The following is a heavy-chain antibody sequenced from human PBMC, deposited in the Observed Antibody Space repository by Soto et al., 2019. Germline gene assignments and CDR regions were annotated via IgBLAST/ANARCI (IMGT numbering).Heavy chain of an antibody. J-gene: IGHJ3*01. D-gene: IGHD2-15*01. CDR2: IYWDDDK. V-gene: IGHV2-5*02. Sequence: QITLKESGPTLVKPTQTLTLTCSLSGFSLTTSGVSVGWIRQPPGKALEWLALIYWDDDKRYSPSLRRRLNITRDTYKNQMGLTMNTMDPLDTATYYCARSGYGLFYGRNVFDVWGQWTLVTVSS. CDR1: GFSLTTSGVS. CDR3: ARSGYGLFYGRNVFDV.